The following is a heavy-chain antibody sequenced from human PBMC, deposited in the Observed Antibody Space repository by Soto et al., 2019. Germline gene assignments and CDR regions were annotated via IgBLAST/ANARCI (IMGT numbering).Heavy chain of an antibody. Sequence: QVQLVQSGAEVKKPGSSVKVYCKASGGTFSSYAISWVRQAPGQGLEWMGGIIPIFGTANYAQKFQGRVTITADESTSKDYMELRSLRSEDTAVYYCARDGEPVYCRSTSCYGDFQHWGQGTLVTVSS. CDR2: IIPIFGTA. CDR1: GGTFSSYA. D-gene: IGHD2-2*01. CDR3: ARDGEPVYCRSTSCYGDFQH. J-gene: IGHJ1*01. V-gene: IGHV1-69*01.